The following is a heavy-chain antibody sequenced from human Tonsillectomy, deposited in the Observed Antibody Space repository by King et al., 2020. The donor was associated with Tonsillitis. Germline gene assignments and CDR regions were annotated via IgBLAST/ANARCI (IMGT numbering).Heavy chain of an antibody. CDR3: ARILCSYASGSRFDP. V-gene: IGHV4-59*01. CDR1: GDSISSDY. CDR2: IYYSGST. J-gene: IGHJ5*02. Sequence: VQLQESGPGLVKPSETLSLTCTVSGDSISSDYWSWIRQPPGKGLEWIGHIYYSGSTNYNPSLKSRVTISVDTSKNHFSLQLSSVTAADTAVYYCARILCSYASGSRFDPWGQGTLVTVFS. D-gene: IGHD3-10*01.